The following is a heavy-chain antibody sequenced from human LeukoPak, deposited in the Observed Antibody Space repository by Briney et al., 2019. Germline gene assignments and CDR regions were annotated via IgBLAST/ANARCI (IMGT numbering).Heavy chain of an antibody. Sequence: GASVKVSCKASGYTFTNYGMSWVRQAPGQGLEWMGWINAGNGNTKYSQKFQGRVTITRDTSASTAYMELSSLKSEDTAVYYCARGLNWNYGDYFDYWGQGTLVTVSS. CDR1: GYTFTNYG. J-gene: IGHJ4*02. D-gene: IGHD1-7*01. V-gene: IGHV1-3*01. CDR2: INAGNGNT. CDR3: ARGLNWNYGDYFDY.